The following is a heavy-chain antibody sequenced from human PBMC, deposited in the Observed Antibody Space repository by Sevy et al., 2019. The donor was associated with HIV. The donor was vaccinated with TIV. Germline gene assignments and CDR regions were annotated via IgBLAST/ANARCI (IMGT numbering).Heavy chain of an antibody. Sequence: GGFLRLSCAASGFTFDDYAMHWVRQAPGKGLEWVSGISWNSGSIGYADSVKGRFTISRDNAKNSLYLQMNSLRAEDTALYYCAKDIRELPHEGWDYWGQGTLVTVSS. V-gene: IGHV3-9*01. CDR3: AKDIRELPHEGWDY. J-gene: IGHJ4*02. D-gene: IGHD1-26*01. CDR2: ISWNSGSI. CDR1: GFTFDDYA.